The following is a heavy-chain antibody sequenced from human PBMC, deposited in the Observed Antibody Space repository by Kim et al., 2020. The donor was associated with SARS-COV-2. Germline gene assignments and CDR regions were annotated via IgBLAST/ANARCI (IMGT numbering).Heavy chain of an antibody. Sequence: GRFTISRDNANNSLYLQMNSLRAEDTAVYYCARGYCSGGSCSLYYFDHWGQGTLVTVSS. V-gene: IGHV3-11*04. J-gene: IGHJ4*02. D-gene: IGHD2-15*01. CDR3: ARGYCSGGSCSLYYFDH.